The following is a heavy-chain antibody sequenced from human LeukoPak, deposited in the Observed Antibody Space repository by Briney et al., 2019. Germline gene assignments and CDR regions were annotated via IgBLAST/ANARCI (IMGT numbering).Heavy chain of an antibody. CDR3: ARAVAARKVTPSPGDPCFDY. Sequence: PGGSLRLSCAASGFIFSNFWMHWVRQVPGKGLVWVSHINSDGRTTDYADSVRGRFTISRDNAKNTLYLQMNSLRAEDTAVYYCARAVAARKVTPSPGDPCFDYWGQGTLVTVSS. D-gene: IGHD6-6*01. CDR1: GFIFSNFW. V-gene: IGHV3-74*01. J-gene: IGHJ4*02. CDR2: INSDGRTT.